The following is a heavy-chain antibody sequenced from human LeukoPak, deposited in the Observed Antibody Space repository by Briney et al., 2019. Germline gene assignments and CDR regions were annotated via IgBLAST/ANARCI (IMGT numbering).Heavy chain of an antibody. J-gene: IGHJ4*02. D-gene: IGHD3-10*01. CDR3: ARYVVYGSGKYYFDY. Sequence: SETLSLTCTVSGGSVSSTTYYWSWIRQPPGKGLEWIASINYSGSTYYNPSLKSRDTISVDTSENQFSLKLSSVTATDTAVYYCARYVVYGSGKYYFDYWGQGTLVTVSS. CDR2: INYSGST. CDR1: GGSVSSTTYY. V-gene: IGHV4-39*01.